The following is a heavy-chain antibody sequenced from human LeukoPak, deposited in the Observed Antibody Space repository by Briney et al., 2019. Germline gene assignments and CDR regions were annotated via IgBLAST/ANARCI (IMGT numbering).Heavy chain of an antibody. CDR1: GFTFSSYA. D-gene: IGHD3-10*01. V-gene: IGHV3-21*01. CDR3: ARAPYLWFGTI. CDR2: ISSSSSYI. Sequence: GGSLRLSCAASGFTFSSYAMSWVRQAPGKGLEWVSSISSSSSYIYYADSVKGRFTISRDNAKNSLYLQMNSLRAEDTAVYYCARAPYLWFGTIWGQGTLVTVSS. J-gene: IGHJ4*02.